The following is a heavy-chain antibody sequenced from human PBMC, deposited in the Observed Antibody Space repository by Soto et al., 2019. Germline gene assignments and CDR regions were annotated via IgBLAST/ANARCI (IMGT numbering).Heavy chain of an antibody. CDR3: ASGKSSSWPDY. Sequence: QVQLVQSGAEVKKPGSSVKVSCKASGGTFSSYTISWVRQDPGQGLEWMGRIIPILGIANYAQKFQGRVTITADKSTSTAYMELSSLRSEDTAVYYCASGKSSSWPDYWGQGTLVTVSS. CDR2: IIPILGIA. CDR1: GGTFSSYT. D-gene: IGHD6-13*01. V-gene: IGHV1-69*02. J-gene: IGHJ4*02.